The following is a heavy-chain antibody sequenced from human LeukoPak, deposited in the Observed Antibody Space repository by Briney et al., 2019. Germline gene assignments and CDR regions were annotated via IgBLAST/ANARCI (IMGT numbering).Heavy chain of an antibody. J-gene: IGHJ4*02. Sequence: TLASVKVSCKASGYTFTYRYLHWVRQAPGQALEWMGWITPFNGNTNYAQKFQDRVTITRDRSMSTAYMELSSLRSEDTAMYYCASMSSPNYSDYWGQGTLVTVSS. D-gene: IGHD2-15*01. CDR3: ASMSSPNYSDY. CDR1: GYTFTYRY. V-gene: IGHV1-45*02. CDR2: ITPFNGNT.